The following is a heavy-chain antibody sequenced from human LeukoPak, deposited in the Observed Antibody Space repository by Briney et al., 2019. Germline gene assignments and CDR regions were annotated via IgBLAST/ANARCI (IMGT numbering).Heavy chain of an antibody. CDR1: GNSISSGDNY. D-gene: IGHD5-12*01. J-gene: IGHJ4*02. Sequence: SSETLSLTCTVSGNSISSGDNYWSWIRQPAGKGLEWIGRIYTSGSTNYNPSLKSRVTISVDTSKNQFSLKLSSVTAADTAVYYCARRKWLRLLDYWGQGTLVTVSS. CDR3: ARRKWLRLLDY. V-gene: IGHV4-61*02. CDR2: IYTSGST.